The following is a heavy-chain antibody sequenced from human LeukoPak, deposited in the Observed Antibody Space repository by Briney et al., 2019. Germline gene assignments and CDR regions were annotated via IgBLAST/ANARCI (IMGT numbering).Heavy chain of an antibody. V-gene: IGHV3-30*04. Sequence: GGSLRLSCAASGFTFSSYAMHWVRQAPGKGLEWVAVISYDGSNKYYADSLKGRFTISRDNYKNTLYLQMNSLRDEDTAVYYCARDHGSGSYSSLNYYYGMDVWGQGSTVTVSS. CDR1: GFTFSSYA. D-gene: IGHD3-10*01. CDR2: ISYDGSNK. CDR3: ARDHGSGSYSSLNYYYGMDV. J-gene: IGHJ6*02.